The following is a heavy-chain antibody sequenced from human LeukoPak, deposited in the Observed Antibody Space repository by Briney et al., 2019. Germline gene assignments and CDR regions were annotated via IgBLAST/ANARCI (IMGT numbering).Heavy chain of an antibody. CDR1: GFTFSSYA. V-gene: IGHV3-23*01. CDR3: AKDLAGGAFDY. CDR2: ISASGGST. J-gene: IGHJ4*02. D-gene: IGHD3-10*01. Sequence: GGSLRLSCAASGFTFSSYAMSWVRQAPGKGLEWVSAISASGGSTYYADSVKGRFTISRDNAKNSLYLQMNSLRAEDTALYYCAKDLAGGAFDYWGQGTLVTVSS.